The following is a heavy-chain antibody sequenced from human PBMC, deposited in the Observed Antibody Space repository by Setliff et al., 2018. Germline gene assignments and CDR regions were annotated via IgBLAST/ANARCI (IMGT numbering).Heavy chain of an antibody. Sequence: PSETLSLTCTVSGFSITNGYYWGWIRQSPGRGLEWIANIFQSGITFYNPSLKSRVTMSLDTSTNQFSLKLAAVTAADTAVYYCRLWSHDYHNDYWGQGTLVTVSS. CDR2: IFQSGIT. CDR3: RLWSHDYHNDY. J-gene: IGHJ4*02. D-gene: IGHD3-16*01. CDR1: GFSITNGYY. V-gene: IGHV4-38-2*02.